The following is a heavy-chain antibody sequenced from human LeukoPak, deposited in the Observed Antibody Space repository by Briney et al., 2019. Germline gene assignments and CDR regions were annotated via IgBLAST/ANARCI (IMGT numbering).Heavy chain of an antibody. D-gene: IGHD2-15*01. CDR1: GGSFSGYY. CDR2: INHSGST. J-gene: IGHJ4*02. CDR3: AVVAATLDY. Sequence: SETLSLICAVYGGSFSGYYWSWIRQPPGKGLEWIGEINHSGSTNYNPSLKSRVTISVDTSKNQFSLKLSSVTAADTAVYYCAVVAATLDYWGQGTLVTVSS. V-gene: IGHV4-34*01.